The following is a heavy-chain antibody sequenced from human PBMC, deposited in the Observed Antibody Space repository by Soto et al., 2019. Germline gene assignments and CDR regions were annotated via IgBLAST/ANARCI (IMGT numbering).Heavy chain of an antibody. CDR1: GFTFSNYA. CDR2: IGGSGGVT. V-gene: IGHV3-23*01. CDR3: AREADIVATIEKIRNLDY. D-gene: IGHD5-12*01. J-gene: IGHJ4*02. Sequence: GGSLRLSCAASGFTFSNYAMSWVRQAPGKGLEWVSAIGGSGGVTYYADSVKGRFTISRDNSKNTLYLQMNSLRAEDTAVYYCAREADIVATIEKIRNLDYWGQGTLVTVSS.